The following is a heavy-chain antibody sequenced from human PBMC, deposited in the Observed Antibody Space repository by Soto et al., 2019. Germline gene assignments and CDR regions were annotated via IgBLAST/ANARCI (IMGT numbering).Heavy chain of an antibody. CDR1: GFSLRDSTVS. CDR2: ISWDDDT. J-gene: IGHJ4*02. V-gene: IGHV2-5*02. Sequence: QITFKESGPTLVKPTQTLTLTCTFSGFSLRDSTVSVGWVRQPPGRALECLALISWDDDTRYTPSLQNSLTVNKDTSKNQVVLTMTNVDPEDTGTYFCVHRGDYRDRGGFNHPHFDYWGPGTLVTVSS. D-gene: IGHD3-22*01. CDR3: VHRGDYRDRGGFNHPHFDY.